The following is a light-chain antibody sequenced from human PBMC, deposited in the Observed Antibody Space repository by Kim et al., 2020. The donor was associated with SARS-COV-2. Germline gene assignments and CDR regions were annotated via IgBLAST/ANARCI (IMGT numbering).Light chain of an antibody. CDR1: GGHSNSA. J-gene: IGLJ3*02. Sequence: ASVVRTWTLNGGHSNSAHEWHQQQPEKGPRYLMKVNSEGGHSKGNGIPDRFSGSSSGAGRYLTISSLQSEDEADYYWQTWGTGIRVFGGGTKLTV. CDR3: QTWGTGIRV. V-gene: IGLV4-69*01. CDR2: VNSEGGH.